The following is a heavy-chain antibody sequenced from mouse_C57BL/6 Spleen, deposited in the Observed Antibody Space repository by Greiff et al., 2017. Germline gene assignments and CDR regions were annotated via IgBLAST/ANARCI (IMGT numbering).Heavy chain of an antibody. V-gene: IGHV5-17*01. CDR1: GFTFSDYG. CDR3: ARVYGNYVSWFAY. J-gene: IGHJ3*01. D-gene: IGHD2-1*01. CDR2: ISSGSSTI. Sequence: EVKLVESGGGLVKPGGSLKLSCAASGFTFSDYGMHWVRQAPEKGLEWVAYISSGSSTIYYADTVKGRFTISRDNAKNTLFLQMTSLRSEDTAMYYCARVYGNYVSWFAYWGQGTLVTVSA.